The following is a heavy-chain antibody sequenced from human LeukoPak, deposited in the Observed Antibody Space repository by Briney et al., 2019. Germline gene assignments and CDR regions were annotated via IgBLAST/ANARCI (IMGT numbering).Heavy chain of an antibody. Sequence: GGSLRLSCAASGFTFSDYYMSWIRQAPGKGLEWVSYISSSGSTIYYADSVKGRFTISRDNAKNSLYLQMNSLRAEDTAVYYCAREAVASYSYGPFDYWGQGTLVTVSS. D-gene: IGHD5-18*01. J-gene: IGHJ4*02. CDR3: AREAVASYSYGPFDY. CDR1: GFTFSDYY. CDR2: ISSSGSTI. V-gene: IGHV3-11*01.